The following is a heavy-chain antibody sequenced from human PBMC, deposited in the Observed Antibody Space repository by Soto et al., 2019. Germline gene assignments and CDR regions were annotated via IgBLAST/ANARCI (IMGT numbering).Heavy chain of an antibody. CDR3: ASLRPVVVPAARGSGWSGWFDP. J-gene: IGHJ5*02. V-gene: IGHV4-31*03. Sequence: TLSLTCTVSGGSISSGGYYWSWIRQHPGKGLEWIGYIYYSGSTYYNPSLKSRVTISVDTSKNQFSLKLSSVTAADTAVYYCASLRPVVVPAARGSGWSGWFDPWGQGTLVTVSS. CDR2: IYYSGST. D-gene: IGHD2-2*01. CDR1: GGSISSGGYY.